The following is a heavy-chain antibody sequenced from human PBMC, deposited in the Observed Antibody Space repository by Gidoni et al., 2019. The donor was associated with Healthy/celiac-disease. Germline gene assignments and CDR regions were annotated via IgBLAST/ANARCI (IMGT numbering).Heavy chain of an antibody. V-gene: IGHV5-51*01. CDR3: ASRRRDGYNNVD. D-gene: IGHD4-4*01. CDR1: GYSFTSYW. J-gene: IGHJ4*02. Sequence: EVQLVPSGAAVTKPGESLKISCKGSGYSFTSYWIGWVRQMPGKGLEWMGIIYPGDSDTRYSPSFQGQVTISADKSISTADLQWSSRKASDTDMYYGASRRRDGYNNVDWGQGTLVTVSS. CDR2: IYPGDSDT.